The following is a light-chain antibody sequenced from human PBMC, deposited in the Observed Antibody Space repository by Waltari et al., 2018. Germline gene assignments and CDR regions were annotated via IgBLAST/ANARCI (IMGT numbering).Light chain of an antibody. Sequence: QSALTQPASVSGSPGQSITISCTGTSSDVGNYNLVSWYQQHPGKAPKLMIYEVSKRPSGASNGFSGSRSGNTASLTIAGLQAEDEADYYCCAYAGISTFVIFGGGTKVTVL. CDR1: SSDVGNYNL. J-gene: IGLJ2*01. V-gene: IGLV2-23*02. CDR2: EVS. CDR3: CAYAGISTFVI.